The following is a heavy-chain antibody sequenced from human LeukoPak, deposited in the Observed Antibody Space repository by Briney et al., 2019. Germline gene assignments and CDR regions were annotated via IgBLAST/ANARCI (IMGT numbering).Heavy chain of an antibody. CDR2: MNPNSGNT. CDR3: AAMSGWSGAYY. CDR1: GYTFTSYD. Sequence: ASVKVSCKASGYTFTSYDINWVRQATGQGLEWMGWMNPNSGNTGYAQKFRGRVTMTRNTSISTAYMELSSLRSEDTAVYYCAAMSGWSGAYYWGQGTLSPSPQ. D-gene: IGHD6-19*01. J-gene: IGHJ4*02. V-gene: IGHV1-8*01.